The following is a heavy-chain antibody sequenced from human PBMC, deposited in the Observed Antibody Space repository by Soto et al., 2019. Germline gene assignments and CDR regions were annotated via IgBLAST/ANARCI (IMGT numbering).Heavy chain of an antibody. CDR2: IQTKTGGGTA. D-gene: IGHD4-17*01. J-gene: IGHJ3*02. CDR1: GLSFSDVK. V-gene: IGHV3-15*01. CDR3: ATDYGWAFQI. Sequence: EVQLVASGGGLVKPGESLRLSCAGSGLSFSDVKMTWVRQLPGKGLEWVGRIQTKTGGGTADYPAAVRGRCTISRDDSKNTLYLQLNSLKTEDTAVYYCATDYGWAFQIWGQGTTVTVSS.